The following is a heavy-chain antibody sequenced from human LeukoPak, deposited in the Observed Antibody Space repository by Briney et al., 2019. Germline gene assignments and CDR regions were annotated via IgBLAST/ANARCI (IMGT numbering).Heavy chain of an antibody. Sequence: AGGSLRLSCAASGFTFDDYAMHWVRQAPGKGLEWVSGISWNSGSIGYADSVKGRFTISRDNAKNSLYLQMNSLRAEDTALYYCAKDIGVEMATTLDYWGQGTLVTVSS. CDR1: GFTFDDYA. V-gene: IGHV3-9*01. CDR2: ISWNSGSI. J-gene: IGHJ4*02. CDR3: AKDIGVEMATTLDY. D-gene: IGHD5-24*01.